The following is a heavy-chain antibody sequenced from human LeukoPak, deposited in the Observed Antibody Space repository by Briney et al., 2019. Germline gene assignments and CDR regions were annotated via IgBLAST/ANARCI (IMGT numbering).Heavy chain of an antibody. Sequence: GGSLRLSCGASGFTFNSYWMHWVRQAPGKGRVWISRINSDGSTTSYADSVKGRFTISRDNAKNTLYLQMNSLRAEDTAVYYCARGNYYGQDYWGQGTLVTVSS. D-gene: IGHD3-10*01. J-gene: IGHJ4*02. CDR2: INSDGSTT. CDR3: ARGNYYGQDY. V-gene: IGHV3-74*01. CDR1: GFTFNSYW.